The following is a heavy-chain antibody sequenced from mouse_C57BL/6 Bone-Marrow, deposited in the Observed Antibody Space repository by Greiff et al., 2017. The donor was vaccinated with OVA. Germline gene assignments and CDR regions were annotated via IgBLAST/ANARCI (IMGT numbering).Heavy chain of an antibody. CDR2: IYPGDGDT. J-gene: IGHJ4*01. CDR3: APLIYYEDEGWDYYAMDY. Sequence: QVQLQQSGAELVKPGASVKISCKASGYAFSSYWMNWVKQRPGKGLEWIGQIYPGDGDTNYNGKFKGKATLTADKSSSTAYMQLSSLTSEDSAVYFCAPLIYYEDEGWDYYAMDYWGQGTSVTVSS. V-gene: IGHV1-80*01. D-gene: IGHD2-4*01. CDR1: GYAFSSYW.